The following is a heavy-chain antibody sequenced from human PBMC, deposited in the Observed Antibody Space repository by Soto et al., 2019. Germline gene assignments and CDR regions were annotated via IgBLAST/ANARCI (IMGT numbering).Heavy chain of an antibody. D-gene: IGHD2-2*01. Sequence: ASVKVSCKASGGTFSSYAISWVRQAPGQGLEWMGGTFPMFGKANYAQKFQGRVTISADKSTSTAYMELSGLRSEDTAVYYCATVDISTWIDGMDVWGQGTTVTVSS. CDR2: TFPMFGKA. V-gene: IGHV1-69*06. J-gene: IGHJ6*02. CDR1: GGTFSSYA. CDR3: ATVDISTWIDGMDV.